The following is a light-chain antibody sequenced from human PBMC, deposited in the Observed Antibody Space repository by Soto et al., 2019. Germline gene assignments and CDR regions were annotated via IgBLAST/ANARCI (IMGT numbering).Light chain of an antibody. V-gene: IGKV3-15*01. CDR3: QQYNNWPRT. Sequence: EMWMTQCTATQSVSKGERATLSCRASQSVSSNLAWYQQKPGQAPRLLIYGASTRATGIPARFSGSGSGTEFTLTISSLQSEDFAVYYCQQYNNWPRTFGQGTKVDIK. CDR2: GAS. CDR1: QSVSSN. J-gene: IGKJ1*01.